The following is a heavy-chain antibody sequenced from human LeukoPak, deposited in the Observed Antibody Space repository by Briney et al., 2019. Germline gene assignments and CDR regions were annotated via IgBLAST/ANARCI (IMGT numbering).Heavy chain of an antibody. J-gene: IGHJ4*02. D-gene: IGHD2-2*01. Sequence: GGSLRLSCAASGFTFSSYAMSWVRQAPGKGLEWVSAIGGSGGSTYYADSVKGRFTISRDNSKNTLYLQMNSLRAEDTAVYYCASVCSSTSCYEAGEVPFDYWGQGTLVTVSS. CDR2: IGGSGGST. V-gene: IGHV3-23*01. CDR1: GFTFSSYA. CDR3: ASVCSSTSCYEAGEVPFDY.